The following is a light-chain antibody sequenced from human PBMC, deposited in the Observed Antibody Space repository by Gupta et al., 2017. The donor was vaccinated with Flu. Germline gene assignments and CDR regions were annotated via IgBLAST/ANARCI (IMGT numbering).Light chain of an antibody. CDR3: QQYDSHSYT. Sequence: DIQMTQSPSTLSASVGDRVTITCRASQSISSWLAWYQQKPGKAPKLLIYTASTLQSEVPSRFSGSGSETEFTLTISSLQPDDFATYYCQQYDSHSYTFGQGTKLEIK. CDR2: TAS. V-gene: IGKV1-5*03. J-gene: IGKJ2*01. CDR1: QSISSW.